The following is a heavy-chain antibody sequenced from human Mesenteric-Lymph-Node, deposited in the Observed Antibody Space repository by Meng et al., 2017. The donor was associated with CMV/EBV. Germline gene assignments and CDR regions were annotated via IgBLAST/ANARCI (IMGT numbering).Heavy chain of an antibody. D-gene: IGHD2-2*01. CDR3: AREQEERYCSSTSCSDAFDI. Sequence: AYYMSGIRQAPGKGLEWVSYISSSGSTIYYADSVKGRFTISRDNAKNSLYLQMNSLRAEDTAVYYCAREQEERYCSSTSCSDAFDIWGQGTMVTVSS. CDR1: AYY. CDR2: ISSSGSTI. J-gene: IGHJ3*02. V-gene: IGHV3-11*01.